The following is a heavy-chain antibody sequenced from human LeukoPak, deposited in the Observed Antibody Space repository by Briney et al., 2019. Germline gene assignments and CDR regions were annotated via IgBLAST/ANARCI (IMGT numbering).Heavy chain of an antibody. V-gene: IGHV4-30-2*01. CDR2: IYHSGST. CDR3: ARDRGEGSSWYGDFDY. CDR1: GGSISSGGYY. Sequence: PSQTLSLTCTVSGGSISSGGYYWSWIRQPPGKGLEWIGYIYHSGSTYYNPSLKSRVTIPVDRSKNQFSLKLSSVTAADTAVYYCARDRGEGSSWYGDFDYWGQGTLVTVSS. D-gene: IGHD6-13*01. J-gene: IGHJ4*02.